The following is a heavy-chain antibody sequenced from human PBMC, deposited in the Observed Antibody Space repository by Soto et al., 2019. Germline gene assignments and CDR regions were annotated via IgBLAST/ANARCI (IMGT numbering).Heavy chain of an antibody. Sequence: GGSLRLSCAASGFTFSSYAMSWVRQAPGKGLEWVSAISGSGGSTYYADSVKGRFTISRDNSKNTLYLQMNSLRAEDTAVYYCAKGNSGYESEGLDYWGQGTLVTVSS. D-gene: IGHD5-12*01. CDR3: AKGNSGYESEGLDY. V-gene: IGHV3-23*01. CDR2: ISGSGGST. J-gene: IGHJ4*02. CDR1: GFTFSSYA.